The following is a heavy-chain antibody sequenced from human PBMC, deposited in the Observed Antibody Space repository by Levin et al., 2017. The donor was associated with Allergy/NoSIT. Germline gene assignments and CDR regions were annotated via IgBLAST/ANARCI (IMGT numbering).Heavy chain of an antibody. D-gene: IGHD6-25*01. Sequence: GGSLRLSCAISGITSNNYTLTWVRQPPGKGLEWVSSIRSTGAYMHYADSVKGRFTISRDNAKKLLFLQMSSLRAEDTAMYYCASRIAAAGGLDVWGQGTTVTVSS. CDR1: GITSNNYT. CDR3: ASRIAAAGGLDV. V-gene: IGHV3-21*01. CDR2: IRSTGAYM. J-gene: IGHJ6*02.